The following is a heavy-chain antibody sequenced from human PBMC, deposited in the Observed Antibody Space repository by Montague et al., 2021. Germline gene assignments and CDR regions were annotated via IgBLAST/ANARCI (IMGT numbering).Heavy chain of an antibody. CDR2: PYLRAKKNS. D-gene: IGHD6-19*01. CDR3: VRYSGWFYFDF. V-gene: IGHV6-1*01. Sequence: CAISGDSVGVERRRRSEEHKSEPQSHHELGCPYLRAKKNSDYAPSVRGRLTVNPDASKNEFSLELNYVTPEDTAVYYCVRYSGWFYFDFWGQGTLVTVSS. CDR1: GDSVGVERRRR. J-gene: IGHJ4*02.